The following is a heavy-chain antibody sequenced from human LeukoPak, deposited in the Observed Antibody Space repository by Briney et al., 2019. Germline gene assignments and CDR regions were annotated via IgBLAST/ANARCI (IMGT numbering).Heavy chain of an antibody. D-gene: IGHD3-22*01. CDR3: ARFKGNYYDSSGYSPYFDY. J-gene: IGHJ4*02. CDR2: IYSGGST. Sequence: PGGSLRPSCAASGFTVSSNYMSWVRQAPGKGLEWVSVIYSGGSTYYADSVKGRFTISRDNSKNTLYLQMNSLRAEDTAVYYCARFKGNYYDSSGYSPYFDYWGQGTLVTVSS. CDR1: GFTVSSNY. V-gene: IGHV3-53*01.